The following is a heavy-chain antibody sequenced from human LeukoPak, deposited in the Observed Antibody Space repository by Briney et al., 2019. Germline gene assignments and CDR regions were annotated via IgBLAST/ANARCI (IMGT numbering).Heavy chain of an antibody. V-gene: IGHV4-34*01. CDR2: INHSGST. D-gene: IGHD6-13*01. CDR3: ARAAAGRFDY. CDR1: GGSFSGYY. Sequence: SETLSLTCAVYGGSFSGYYWSWIRQPPGKGLEWIGEINHSGSTNYNPSLKSRVTISVDTSKSQFSLKLSSVTAADTAVYYCARAAAGRFDYWGQGTLVTVSS. J-gene: IGHJ4*02.